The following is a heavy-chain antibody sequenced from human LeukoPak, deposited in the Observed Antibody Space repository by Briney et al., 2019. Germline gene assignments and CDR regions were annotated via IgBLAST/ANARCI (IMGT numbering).Heavy chain of an antibody. D-gene: IGHD1-26*01. J-gene: IGHJ4*02. CDR2: ISYDGSNK. V-gene: IGHV3-30-3*01. CDR3: AKGGKWDVTPFDY. Sequence: GGSLKLSCAASGFTFSSYAMHWVRQAPGKGLEWVAVISYDGSNKYYADSVKGRFTISRDNSKNTLYLQMNSLRAEDTAVYYCAKGGKWDVTPFDYWGQGTLVTVSS. CDR1: GFTFSSYA.